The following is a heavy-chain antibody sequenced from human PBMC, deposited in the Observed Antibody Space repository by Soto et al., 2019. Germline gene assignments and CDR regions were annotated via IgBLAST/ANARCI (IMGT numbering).Heavy chain of an antibody. CDR2: INHSGST. CDR3: GRVSCCYCDL. Sequence: QVQLQQWGAGRLKPSDTLSLTCAVYGGSFSGYYWSWIRQPPGKGLEWIGEINHSGSTNYKPYLMSRVALSVDTSKHQFTVELSSVAAEDPAVYYCGRVSCCYCDLGGRGAL. V-gene: IGHV4-34*01. CDR1: GGSFSGYY. J-gene: IGHJ2*01.